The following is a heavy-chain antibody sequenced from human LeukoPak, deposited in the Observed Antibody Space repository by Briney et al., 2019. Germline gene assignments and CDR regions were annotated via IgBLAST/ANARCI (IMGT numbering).Heavy chain of an antibody. CDR3: ARKGGLQANWFDP. V-gene: IGHV1-3*01. Sequence: ASVKVSCTASGYTFTSYAMHWVRQAPGQRLEWMGWINAGNGNTKYSQKFQGRVTITRDTSAGTAYMELSSLISEDTAVYYCARKGGLQANWFDPWGQGTLVTVSS. CDR2: INAGNGNT. CDR1: GYTFTSYA. D-gene: IGHD4-11*01. J-gene: IGHJ5*02.